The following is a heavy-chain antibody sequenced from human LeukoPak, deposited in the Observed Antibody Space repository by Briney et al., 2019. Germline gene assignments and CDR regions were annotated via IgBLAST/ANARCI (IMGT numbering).Heavy chain of an antibody. CDR2: ISWNSSSI. Sequence: GGSLRLSCAASGFTFGDYAMHWVRQAPGKGLEWVSDISWNSSSIGYADSVKGRFTISRDNSKNTLYLQMKSPRAEDTAVYYCAKGGGYEAQYYYYYLDVWGKGTTVTISS. V-gene: IGHV3-9*01. J-gene: IGHJ6*03. D-gene: IGHD5-12*01. CDR1: GFTFGDYA. CDR3: AKGGGYEAQYYYYYLDV.